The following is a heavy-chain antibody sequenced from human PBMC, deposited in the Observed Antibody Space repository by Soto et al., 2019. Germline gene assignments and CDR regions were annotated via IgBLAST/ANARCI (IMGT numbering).Heavy chain of an antibody. CDR1: GFTFSNAW. Sequence: EVQLVESGGGLVKPGGSLRLSCAASGFTFSNAWMSWVRQAPGKGLEWVGRIKSKTDGGTTDYAAPVKGRFTISRDDSKNTLYLQMNSLKTEDTAVYYCTTGFRFTWFGSYMDVWGKGTTVTVSS. CDR2: IKSKTDGGTT. V-gene: IGHV3-15*01. CDR3: TTGFRFTWFGSYMDV. D-gene: IGHD3-10*01. J-gene: IGHJ6*03.